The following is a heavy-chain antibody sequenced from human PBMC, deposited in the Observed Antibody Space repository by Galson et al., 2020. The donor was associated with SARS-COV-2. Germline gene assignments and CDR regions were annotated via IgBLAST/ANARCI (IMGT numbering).Heavy chain of an antibody. CDR2: IYPGDSET. CDR3: ARHGAYGDYAAS. Sequence: GESLKISCKGSGNSFTNFWIGWVRHMPGKGLEWVGIIYPGDSETMYSPSFQGRVTITADKSISTAYLQWSSLRASDTAIYYCARHGAYGDYAASWGQGTLVTVSS. J-gene: IGHJ4*02. CDR1: GNSFTNFW. V-gene: IGHV5-51*01. D-gene: IGHD4-17*01.